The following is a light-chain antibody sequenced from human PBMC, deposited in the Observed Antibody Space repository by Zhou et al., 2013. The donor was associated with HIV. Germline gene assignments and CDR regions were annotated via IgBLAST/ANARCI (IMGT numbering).Light chain of an antibody. CDR3: QHSEFWPT. CDR2: DAS. Sequence: EIVLTQSPATLSLSPGERATLSCRATGSVNTFLSWYQQTPGQAPRLLIYDASKRAPGIPDRFSAWGSETDFTLSISTVEPEDIGIYYCQHSEFWPTFGGGTKVAIK. CDR1: GSVNTF. J-gene: IGKJ4*01. V-gene: IGKV3-11*01.